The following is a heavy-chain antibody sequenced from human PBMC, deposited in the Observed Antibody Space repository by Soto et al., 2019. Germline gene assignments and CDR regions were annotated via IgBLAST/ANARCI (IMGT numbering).Heavy chain of an antibody. D-gene: IGHD3-10*01. CDR1: GFTFSSYG. J-gene: IGHJ4*02. Sequence: QVQLVESGGGVVQPGRSLRLSCAASGFTFSSYGMHWVRQAPGKGLEWVAVISYDGSNKYYADSVKGRFTISRDNSKNTLYRQMNSLRAEDTAVYYCAKDRYGSGSYHPLFDYWGQGTLVTVSS. CDR3: AKDRYGSGSYHPLFDY. V-gene: IGHV3-30*18. CDR2: ISYDGSNK.